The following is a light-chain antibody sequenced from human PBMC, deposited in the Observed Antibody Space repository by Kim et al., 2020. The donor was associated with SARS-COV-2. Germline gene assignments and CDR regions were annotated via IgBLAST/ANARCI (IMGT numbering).Light chain of an antibody. CDR2: WAS. Sequence: DIVMTQSPDSLAVSLGERATINCKSSQSVLYNSNNKNYLAWYQQKPGQPPKLLIYWASTRKSGVPDRFSGSGSGTDFTLTISSLQAEDVAVYYCQQYYSDPLTFGGGTKLEIK. CDR1: QSVLYNSNNKNY. CDR3: QQYYSDPLT. J-gene: IGKJ4*01. V-gene: IGKV4-1*01.